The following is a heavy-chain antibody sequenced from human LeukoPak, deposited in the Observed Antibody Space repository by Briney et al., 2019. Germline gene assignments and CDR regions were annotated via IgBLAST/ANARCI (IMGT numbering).Heavy chain of an antibody. CDR2: MNPNSGNT. Sequence: ASVKVSCKASGYTFTSYDINWVRQATGQGLEWMGWMNPNSGNTGYAQKFQGRVTMTRNTSISTACMELSSLRSEDTAVYYCARGGECSGGSCYIPYYYYNYYYMDVWGKGTTVTVSS. J-gene: IGHJ6*03. D-gene: IGHD2-15*01. V-gene: IGHV1-8*01. CDR1: GYTFTSYD. CDR3: ARGGECSGGSCYIPYYYYNYYYMDV.